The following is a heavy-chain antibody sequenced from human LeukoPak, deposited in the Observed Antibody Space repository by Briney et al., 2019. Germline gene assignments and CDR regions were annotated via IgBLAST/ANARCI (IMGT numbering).Heavy chain of an antibody. Sequence: ASVKVSCKASGYTFTAYYLHWVRQAPGQGVEWMGWINPDSGVTNYAQKFQGRVTMTRDTSISTAYMELSRLKSDDTAVYYCARDPSTVTTRHLDYWAQGTLVTVSS. CDR2: INPDSGVT. V-gene: IGHV1-2*02. CDR1: GYTFTAYY. CDR3: ARDPSTVTTRHLDY. D-gene: IGHD4-17*01. J-gene: IGHJ4*02.